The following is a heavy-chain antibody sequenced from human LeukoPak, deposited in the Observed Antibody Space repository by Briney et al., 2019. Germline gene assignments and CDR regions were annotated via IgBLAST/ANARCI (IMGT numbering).Heavy chain of an antibody. Sequence: PGGSLRLSCAASGFTFSSYGMHWVRQAPGKGLEWVAFIRYDGSNKYYADSVKGRFTISRDNSKNTLYLQMNSLRAEDTAVYYCAKDEGYYYDSSGYCYADYWGQGTLVTVSS. V-gene: IGHV3-30*02. CDR1: GFTFSSYG. CDR3: AKDEGYYYDSSGYCYADY. D-gene: IGHD3-22*01. J-gene: IGHJ4*02. CDR2: IRYDGSNK.